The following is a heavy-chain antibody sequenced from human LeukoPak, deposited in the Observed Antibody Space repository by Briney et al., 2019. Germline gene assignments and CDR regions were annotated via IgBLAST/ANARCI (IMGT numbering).Heavy chain of an antibody. D-gene: IGHD5-18*01. Sequence: PGGSLRLSCAASGFTFSNYGMNWVRQAPGKGLEWLSGISPRGGGTYYADSVKGRFTISRDNSKNTLYLQMNSLRAEDTAVYYCAKSPTHGYSYGFDYWGQGTLVTVSS. CDR3: AKSPTHGYSYGFDY. CDR2: ISPRGGGT. J-gene: IGHJ4*02. V-gene: IGHV3-23*01. CDR1: GFTFSNYG.